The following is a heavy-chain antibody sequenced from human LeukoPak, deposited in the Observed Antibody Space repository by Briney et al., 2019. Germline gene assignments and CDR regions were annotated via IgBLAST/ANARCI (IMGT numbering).Heavy chain of an antibody. J-gene: IGHJ4*02. Sequence: SETLSLTCTVSGGSISSYYWSWIRQPPGKGLEWIGYIYYSGSTNYNPSLKSRVTISVDTSKNQFSLNLISVTAADTAVYYCARASSYTGHLGWWGQGTLVTVSS. CDR3: ARASSYTGHLGW. V-gene: IGHV4-59*08. CDR2: IYYSGST. D-gene: IGHD2-2*01. CDR1: GGSISSYY.